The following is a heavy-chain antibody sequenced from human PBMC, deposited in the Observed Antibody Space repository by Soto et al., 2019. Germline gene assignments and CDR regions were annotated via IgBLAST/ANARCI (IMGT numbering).Heavy chain of an antibody. Sequence: EVQLLESGGDLIQPGGSLRLSCAASGFTFNIYAMTWVRQAPGKGLEWVSAISRYGDFTYYADSVEGRFTISRDNSKNALYLQMNSLRAEDTAVYYRAKDRYLVHDSRGYLFDNWGQGTLVTVSS. D-gene: IGHD3-22*01. J-gene: IGHJ4*02. CDR3: AKDRYLVHDSRGYLFDN. V-gene: IGHV3-23*01. CDR2: ISRYGDFT. CDR1: GFTFNIYA.